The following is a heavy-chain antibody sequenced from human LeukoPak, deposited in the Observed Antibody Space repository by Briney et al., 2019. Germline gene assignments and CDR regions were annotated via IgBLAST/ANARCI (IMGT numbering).Heavy chain of an antibody. J-gene: IGHJ5*02. Sequence: KASETLSLTCTVSGGSISSSSYYWGWIRQPPGKGLEWIGSIYYSGSTYYNPSLKSRVTISVDTSKNQFSLKLSSVTAADTAVYYCARVYAVAATWGGVAWFDPWGQGTLVTVSS. D-gene: IGHD2-15*01. CDR1: GGSISSSSYY. V-gene: IGHV4-39*07. CDR2: IYYSGST. CDR3: ARVYAVAATWGGVAWFDP.